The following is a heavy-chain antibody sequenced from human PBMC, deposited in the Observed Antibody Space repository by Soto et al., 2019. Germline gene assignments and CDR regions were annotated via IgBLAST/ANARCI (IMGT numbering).Heavy chain of an antibody. D-gene: IGHD4-17*01. Sequence: QIQLVQSGAEVKNPGASVKVSCKASGYTFKNYGIIWVRQAPGQGLEWLGWISGYNGNTKYEKKFQGRVTLTTETSTSTAYMELRSLRSDDTAVYYCARTFYGDNGIVDYWGQGTLVSVSS. CDR3: ARTFYGDNGIVDY. J-gene: IGHJ4*02. CDR2: ISGYNGNT. CDR1: GYTFKNYG. V-gene: IGHV1-18*01.